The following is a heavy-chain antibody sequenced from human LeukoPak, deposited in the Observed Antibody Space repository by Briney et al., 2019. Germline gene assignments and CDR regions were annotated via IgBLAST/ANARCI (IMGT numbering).Heavy chain of an antibody. CDR2: IYTGGST. J-gene: IGHJ6*02. V-gene: IGHV4-4*09. CDR3: ARRARYGYYGMDV. D-gene: IGHD4-17*01. CDR1: GGSISSYY. Sequence: SETLSLTCTVSGGSISSYYWSWIRQPPGKGLEWIGYIYTGGSTNYNPSLKSRVTISVDTSKNQFSLKLSSVTAADTAVYYCARRARYGYYGMDVWGQGTTVTVSS.